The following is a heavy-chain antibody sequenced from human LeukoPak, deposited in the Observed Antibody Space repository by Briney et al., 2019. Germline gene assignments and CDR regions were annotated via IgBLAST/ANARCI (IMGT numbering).Heavy chain of an antibody. D-gene: IGHD5-18*01. Sequence: GASVTVSCTASGYTFTGYYMHWVRQAPGQGLEGMGWINPNSGGTNYAQKFQGRVTMTRDTSISTAYMELSRLRSDDTAVYYCARGGGYSYGLPSGYWGQGTLVTVSS. CDR2: INPNSGGT. CDR1: GYTFTGYY. CDR3: ARGGGYSYGLPSGY. J-gene: IGHJ4*02. V-gene: IGHV1-2*02.